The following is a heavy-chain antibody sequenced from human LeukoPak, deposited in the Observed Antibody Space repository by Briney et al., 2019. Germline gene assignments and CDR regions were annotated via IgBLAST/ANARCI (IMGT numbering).Heavy chain of an antibody. Sequence: GGSLRLSCAASGFTFSSYAMSWVRQASGKGLEWVGRIRSKANSYATAYAASVKGRFTISRDDSKNTAYLQMNSLKTEDTAVYYCTRLNSYSSGYSYWGQGTLVTVSS. J-gene: IGHJ4*02. CDR2: IRSKANSYAT. V-gene: IGHV3-73*01. D-gene: IGHD3-22*01. CDR1: GFTFSSYA. CDR3: TRLNSYSSGYSY.